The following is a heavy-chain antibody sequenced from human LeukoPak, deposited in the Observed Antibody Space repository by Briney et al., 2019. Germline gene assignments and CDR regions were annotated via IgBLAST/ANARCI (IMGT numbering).Heavy chain of an antibody. CDR1: GFTFSGYD. J-gene: IGHJ4*02. CDR2: TGTAGDT. CDR3: ASKGCTGGNCKHYFDY. D-gene: IGHD2-8*02. Sequence: GGSLRLSCAASGFTFSGYDMHWVRQGTGKGLEWVSATGTAGDTYYPGSVKGRFTISRDNAKNSLYLQMNSLRAEDTAVYYCASKGCTGGNCKHYFDYWGQGTLVTVAS. V-gene: IGHV3-13*01.